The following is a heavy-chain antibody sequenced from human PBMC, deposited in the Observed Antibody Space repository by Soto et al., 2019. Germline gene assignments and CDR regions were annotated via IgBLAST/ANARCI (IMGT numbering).Heavy chain of an antibody. V-gene: IGHV4-59*01. CDR1: GASITSSY. D-gene: IGHD3-22*01. J-gene: IGHJ3*02. CDR3: ARGYYDSRGQSNTFDI. Sequence: SETLSLTCSVSGASITSSYWSWIRQSPGKGLEWIGYVHYSGGTKDNPSLKSRVAISVDTSKNQFSLKLTSVTAADTAVYYCARGYYDSRGQSNTFDIWGQGTMVTVSS. CDR2: VHYSGGT.